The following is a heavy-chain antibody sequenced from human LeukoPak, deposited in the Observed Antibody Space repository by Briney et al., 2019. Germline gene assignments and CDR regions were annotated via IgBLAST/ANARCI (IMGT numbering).Heavy chain of an antibody. CDR3: VKDRPFPYGMDV. CDR2: IRYDGSNK. D-gene: IGHD2-21*01. Sequence: GGSLRLSCAASGFTFSSYGMHWVRQAPGKGLEWVAFIRYDGSNKYYADSVKGRFTISRDNAKNSLYLQMNSLRAEDTALYYCVKDRPFPYGMDVWGHGTTVTVSS. V-gene: IGHV3-30*02. J-gene: IGHJ6*02. CDR1: GFTFSSYG.